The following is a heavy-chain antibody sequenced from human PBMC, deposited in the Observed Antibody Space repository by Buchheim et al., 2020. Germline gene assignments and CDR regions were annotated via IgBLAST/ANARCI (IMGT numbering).Heavy chain of an antibody. CDR2: ISSSSSYI. Sequence: EVQLVESGGGLVKPGGSLRLSCAASGFTFSSYSMNWVRQAPGKGLEWVSSISSSSSYIYYADSVKGRFTISRDNAKNSLYLQMNSLRAEDTAVYYCAHEAFDYYDSSGYFDYWGQGTL. V-gene: IGHV3-21*01. CDR3: AHEAFDYYDSSGYFDY. CDR1: GFTFSSYS. J-gene: IGHJ4*02. D-gene: IGHD3-22*01.